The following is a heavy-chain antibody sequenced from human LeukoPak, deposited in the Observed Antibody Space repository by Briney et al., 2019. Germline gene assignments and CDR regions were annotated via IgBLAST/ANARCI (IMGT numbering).Heavy chain of an antibody. Sequence: PGGSLRLSCAASGFTFSSYWMHWVRQAPGKGLVWVSRINSDGSTTSSADSVKGRVTISRDNSKNTLYLQMNSLRAEDTAVYYCARDARGSLDYWGQGTLVTVSS. CDR1: GFTFSSYW. CDR2: INSDGSTT. V-gene: IGHV3-74*01. J-gene: IGHJ4*02. CDR3: ARDARGSLDY. D-gene: IGHD6-6*01.